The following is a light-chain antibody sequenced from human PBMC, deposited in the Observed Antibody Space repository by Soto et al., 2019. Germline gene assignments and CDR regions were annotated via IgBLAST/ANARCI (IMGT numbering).Light chain of an antibody. Sequence: EIVMTQSPVTLSVSPGDRATLSCRASQSVNSNLAWYQQKPGQTPKRLIYVASTRATGIPARFSGSGSGTEFTLTISSLQSEDFAVYYCQQYNVWPLTFGGGTKVEFK. CDR3: QQYNVWPLT. CDR2: VAS. J-gene: IGKJ4*01. CDR1: QSVNSN. V-gene: IGKV3-15*01.